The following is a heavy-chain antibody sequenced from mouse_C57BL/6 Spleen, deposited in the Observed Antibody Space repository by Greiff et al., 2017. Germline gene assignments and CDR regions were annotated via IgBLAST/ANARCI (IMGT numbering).Heavy chain of an antibody. D-gene: IGHD2-1*01. CDR3: ARGEGNYAGFAY. J-gene: IGHJ3*01. CDR2: INPSNGGT. V-gene: IGHV1-53*01. CDR1: GYTFTSYW. Sequence: QVQLQQPGTELVKPGASVKLSCKASGYTFTSYWMHWVKQRPGQGLEWIGNINPSNGGTNYNEKFKSKATLTVDKSSSTAYMQRSSLTSEDSAVYYCARGEGNYAGFAYWGQGALVTVSA.